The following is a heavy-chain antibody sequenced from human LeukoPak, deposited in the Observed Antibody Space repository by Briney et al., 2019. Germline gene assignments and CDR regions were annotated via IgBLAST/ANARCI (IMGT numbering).Heavy chain of an antibody. CDR2: INTNTGNP. Sequence: ASVKVSCKASGYMFTSYAMNWVRQAPGQGLELMGWINTNTGNPTYAQGFTGRFVFSLDTSVSTAYPQISSPKAEDTAVYYCARDLRGDAFDIWGQGTMVTVSS. V-gene: IGHV7-4-1*02. CDR1: GYMFTSYA. J-gene: IGHJ3*02. D-gene: IGHD5/OR15-5a*01. CDR3: ARDLRGDAFDI.